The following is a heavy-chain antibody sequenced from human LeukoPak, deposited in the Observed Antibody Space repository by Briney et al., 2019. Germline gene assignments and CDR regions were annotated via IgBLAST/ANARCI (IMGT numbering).Heavy chain of an antibody. CDR2: INHSGST. Sequence: SETLSLTCTVSGGSISTYYWSWIRQPPGKGLEWIGEINHSGSTNYNPSLKSRVTISVDTSKNQFSLRLSSVTAADTAVYYCARVTGDSAYGMDVWGQGTTVTVSS. CDR3: ARVTGDSAYGMDV. V-gene: IGHV4-34*01. CDR1: GGSISTYY. D-gene: IGHD1-26*01. J-gene: IGHJ6*02.